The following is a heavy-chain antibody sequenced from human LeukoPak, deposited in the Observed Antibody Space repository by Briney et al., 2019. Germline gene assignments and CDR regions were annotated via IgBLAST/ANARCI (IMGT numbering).Heavy chain of an antibody. CDR1: GFTFSSYG. J-gene: IGHJ4*02. Sequence: GGSLRLSCAASGFTFSSYGMHWVRQAPGKGLEWVAFIRYDGSNKYYADSVKGRFTISRDNSKNTLYLQMNSLRAEDTAVYYCAKEYCSGGSCYSSITLFDYWGQGTVVTVSS. CDR3: AKEYCSGGSCYSSITLFDY. D-gene: IGHD2-15*01. V-gene: IGHV3-30*02. CDR2: IRYDGSNK.